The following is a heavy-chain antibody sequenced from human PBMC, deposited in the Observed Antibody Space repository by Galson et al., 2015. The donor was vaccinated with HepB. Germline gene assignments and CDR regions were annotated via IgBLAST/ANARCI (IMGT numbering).Heavy chain of an antibody. V-gene: IGHV1-46*01. CDR2: INPSGDRT. J-gene: IGHJ3*02. D-gene: IGHD2-2*01. CDR1: GYTSSTYY. CDR3: ATIRVGYCITTSCKADDFDI. Sequence: SVKVSCKASGYTSSTYYIHWVRQAPGQGLEWMGIINPSGDRTTYAQKFQDRVTMTRDTSTSTVYMELSSLRSEDTAVYYCATIRVGYCITTSCKADDFDIWGQGTMVTVSS.